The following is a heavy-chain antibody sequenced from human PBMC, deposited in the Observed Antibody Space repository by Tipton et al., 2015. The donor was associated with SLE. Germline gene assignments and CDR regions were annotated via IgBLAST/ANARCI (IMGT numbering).Heavy chain of an antibody. CDR2: ISEDGSHQ. Sequence: SLRLSCAASGFTFSSYVMHWVRQAPGKGLEWVAVISEDGSHQVYADSGKGRFTISRDESKNSLYLQMNSLRAEDTAVYYCAKDLESIDAFDIWGQGTMVTVSS. CDR1: GFTFSSYV. V-gene: IGHV3-30*18. D-gene: IGHD2-21*01. J-gene: IGHJ3*02. CDR3: AKDLESIDAFDI.